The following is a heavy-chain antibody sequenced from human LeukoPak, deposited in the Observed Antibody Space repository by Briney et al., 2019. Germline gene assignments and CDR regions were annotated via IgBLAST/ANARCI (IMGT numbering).Heavy chain of an antibody. V-gene: IGHV4-61*02. CDR1: GGSTSSGSYY. Sequence: NPSQTLSLXCTVSGGSTSSGSYYWSWIRQPAGKGLEWIGRIYTSGSTNYNPSLKSRVSISVDTSKNQFSLKLSSVTAADTAVYYCARNLSPHYYYYYYMDVWGKGTTVTVSS. CDR2: IYTSGST. CDR3: ARNLSPHYYYYYYMDV. J-gene: IGHJ6*03. D-gene: IGHD3-3*02.